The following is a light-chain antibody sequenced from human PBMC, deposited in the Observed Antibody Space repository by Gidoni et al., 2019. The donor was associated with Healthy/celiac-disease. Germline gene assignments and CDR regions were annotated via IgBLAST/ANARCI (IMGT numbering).Light chain of an antibody. CDR3: QQSYSTPRVT. CDR1: QSISSY. V-gene: IGKV1-39*01. Sequence: IQMTQSPSSLSASVGDRVTITCRASQSISSYLNWYQQKPGKDPKLLIYAASSLQSGVPSRFSGSGSGTDFTLTISSLQPEDFATYYCQQSYSTPRVTFGPGTKVDIK. J-gene: IGKJ3*01. CDR2: AAS.